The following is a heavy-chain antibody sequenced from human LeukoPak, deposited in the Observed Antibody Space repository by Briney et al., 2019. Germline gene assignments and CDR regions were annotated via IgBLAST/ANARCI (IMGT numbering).Heavy chain of an antibody. D-gene: IGHD3-22*01. CDR2: IKQDGSEK. CDR1: GFTVSSNY. CDR3: ARGWPPYYYDSSGSEQNFDY. J-gene: IGHJ4*02. Sequence: GGSLRLSCAASGFTVSSNYMSWVRQAPGKGLEWVANIKQDGSEKYYVDSVKGRFTISRDNAKNSLYLQMNSLRAEDTAVYYCARGWPPYYYDSSGSEQNFDYWGQGTLVTVSS. V-gene: IGHV3-7*04.